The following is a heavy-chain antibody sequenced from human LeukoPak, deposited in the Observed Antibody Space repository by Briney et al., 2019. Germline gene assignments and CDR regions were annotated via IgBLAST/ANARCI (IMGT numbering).Heavy chain of an antibody. CDR1: GFTFSSYA. V-gene: IGHV3-23*01. Sequence: GGSLRLSCAASGFTFSSYAMSWVRQAPGKGLEWVSAISGGGSSTYYADSVKGRFTISRDNSKNTLYLQMNSLRAEDTAVYYCTTDVYYYDSSGYYYWLHYYYYYGMDVWGQGTTVTVSS. D-gene: IGHD3-22*01. CDR3: TTDVYYYDSSGYYYWLHYYYYYGMDV. J-gene: IGHJ6*02. CDR2: ISGGGSST.